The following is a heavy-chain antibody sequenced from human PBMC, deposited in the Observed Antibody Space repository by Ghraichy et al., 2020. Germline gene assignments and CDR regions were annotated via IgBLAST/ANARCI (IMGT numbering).Heavy chain of an antibody. D-gene: IGHD2-15*01. V-gene: IGHV3-9*01. Sequence: GGSLRLSCAASGFTFDDYAMHWVRQAPGKGLEWVSGISWNSGSIGYADSVKGRFTISRDNAKNSLYLQMNSLRAEDTALYYCAKDLDLLALYGMDVWGQGTTVTVSS. CDR2: ISWNSGSI. CDR1: GFTFDDYA. J-gene: IGHJ6*02. CDR3: AKDLDLLALYGMDV.